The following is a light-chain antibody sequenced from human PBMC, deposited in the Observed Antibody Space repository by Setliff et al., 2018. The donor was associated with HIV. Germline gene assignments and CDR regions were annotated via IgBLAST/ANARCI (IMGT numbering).Light chain of an antibody. Sequence: ALAQPPSVSGAPGQRVTISCTGSSSNIGAGYDVNWYQQLPVTAPKLLIYSNNNWPSGVPDRFSGSKSGTSASLAITGLQAEDEADDYCQSYDSSLFYVFGTGTKVTV. J-gene: IGLJ1*01. CDR1: SSNIGAGYD. CDR2: SNN. V-gene: IGLV1-40*01. CDR3: QSYDSSLFYV.